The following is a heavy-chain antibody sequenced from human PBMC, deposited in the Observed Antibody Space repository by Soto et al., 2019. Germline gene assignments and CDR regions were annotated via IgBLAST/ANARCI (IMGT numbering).Heavy chain of an antibody. D-gene: IGHD4-17*01. CDR2: IYTSGST. J-gene: IGHJ6*02. Sequence: SETLSLTCTVSGGSISSYYWSWIRQPAGKGLEWIGRIYTSGSTNYNPSLKSRVTMSVDTSKNQFSLKLSSVTAADTAVYYCARVRIDYGDHYYYYGMDVWGQGTTVT. CDR1: GGSISSYY. V-gene: IGHV4-4*07. CDR3: ARVRIDYGDHYYYYGMDV.